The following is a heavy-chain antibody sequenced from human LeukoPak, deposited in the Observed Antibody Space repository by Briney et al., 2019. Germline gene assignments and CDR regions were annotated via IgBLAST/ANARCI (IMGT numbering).Heavy chain of an antibody. J-gene: IGHJ3*02. Sequence: GGSLRLSCAASGFTFSNYAMNWFRQAPGKGLEWVSGISGSGDTTYYADSVKGRFTISRDNSKNTLYLQMNSLRAEDTAVYYCAKDYDFWSGTHAFDIWGQGTMVTVSS. CDR3: AKDYDFWSGTHAFDI. D-gene: IGHD3-3*01. CDR1: GFTFSNYA. CDR2: ISGSGDTT. V-gene: IGHV3-23*01.